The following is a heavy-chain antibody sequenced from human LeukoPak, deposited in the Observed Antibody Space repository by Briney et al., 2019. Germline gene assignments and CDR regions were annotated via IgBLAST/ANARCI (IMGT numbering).Heavy chain of an antibody. Sequence: GASVKVSCKASGYPFTTYYIHWVRQAPGQGLEWMGCINPKNGDYKYAQKFQGRVTMTRATSIATAYMEVSRLTSDDTAVYFFARAGYDYGDSSDFWGQGTLVTVSS. V-gene: IGHV1-2*02. D-gene: IGHD4-17*01. J-gene: IGHJ4*02. CDR1: GYPFTTYY. CDR2: INPKNGDY. CDR3: ARAGYDYGDSSDF.